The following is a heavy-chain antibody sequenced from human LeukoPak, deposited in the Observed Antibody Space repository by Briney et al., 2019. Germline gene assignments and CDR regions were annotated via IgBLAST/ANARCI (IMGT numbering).Heavy chain of an antibody. Sequence: GGSLRLSCAASGFTFTSYTMNWVRQAPGKGLEWVSSITGGSSYIYYADSVKGRFTISRDNAKNSLYLQMTSLRVEDTAVYYCAKTYGHFDDWGQGTLVTVSS. CDR1: GFTFTSYT. CDR3: AKTYGHFDD. D-gene: IGHD4-17*01. V-gene: IGHV3-21*01. J-gene: IGHJ4*02. CDR2: ITGGSSYI.